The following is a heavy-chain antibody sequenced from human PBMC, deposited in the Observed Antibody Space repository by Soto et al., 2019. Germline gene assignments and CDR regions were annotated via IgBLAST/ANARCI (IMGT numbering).Heavy chain of an antibody. V-gene: IGHV4-34*01. Sequence: SETLPLTCAVSGGSFSRYHLNWIRQPTAKGLEWIWDVHQRASTGYNPSLKSRVTFSVDTSKNQFSLTLRSVTAADTAVYYCASRPYGSGSFYYYYAMDVWGQGTTVTVSS. CDR3: ASRPYGSGSFYYYYAMDV. D-gene: IGHD3-10*01. J-gene: IGHJ6*02. CDR2: VHQRAST. CDR1: GGSFSRYH.